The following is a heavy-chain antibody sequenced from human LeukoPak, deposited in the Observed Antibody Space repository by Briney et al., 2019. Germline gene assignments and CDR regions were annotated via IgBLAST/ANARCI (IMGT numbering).Heavy chain of an antibody. Sequence: GGSLRLSCAASGFTFSNAGMSWVRQAPGKGLEWVGRIKSKTDGGTTDYAAPVKGRFTISRDDSKNTLYLQMNSLKTEDTAVYYCTTAHLGEDYYDSSGYWGSEYWGQGTLVTVSS. J-gene: IGHJ4*02. CDR2: IKSKTDGGTT. CDR3: TTAHLGEDYYDSSGYWGSEY. V-gene: IGHV3-15*01. CDR1: GFTFSNAG. D-gene: IGHD3-22*01.